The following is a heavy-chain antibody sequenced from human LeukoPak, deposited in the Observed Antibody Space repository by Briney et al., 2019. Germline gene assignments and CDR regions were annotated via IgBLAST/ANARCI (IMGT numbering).Heavy chain of an antibody. D-gene: IGHD4-17*01. CDR3: AKVWTVTIRYVFDI. CDR2: ISGSGGST. V-gene: IGHV3-23*01. J-gene: IGHJ3*02. CDR1: GVIFSSYA. Sequence: GGSLRLSCAASGVIFSSYAMSWVLQAPGKGLEWVSGISGSGGSTYYADSVKGRFTISRDNSKNTLYLQMNSLRAEDTAVYYCAKVWTVTIRYVFDIWGQGTMVTVAS.